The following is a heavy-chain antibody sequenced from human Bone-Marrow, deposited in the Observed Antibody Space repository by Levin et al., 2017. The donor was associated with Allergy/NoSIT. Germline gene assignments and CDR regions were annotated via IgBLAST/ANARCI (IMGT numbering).Heavy chain of an antibody. CDR3: AMGSLDCTDDTCNDY. D-gene: IGHD2-21*01. V-gene: IGHV3-74*01. CDR1: GFTFNKYW. Sequence: GGSLRLSCAASGFTFNKYWMHWVRQVPGKGLVWVARIHPDGTDTSYAESVTGRFAISRDNAKQMLYLQMNSLRAEDTALYYCAMGSLDCTDDTCNDYWGQGTLVTVSS. CDR2: IHPDGTDT. J-gene: IGHJ4*02.